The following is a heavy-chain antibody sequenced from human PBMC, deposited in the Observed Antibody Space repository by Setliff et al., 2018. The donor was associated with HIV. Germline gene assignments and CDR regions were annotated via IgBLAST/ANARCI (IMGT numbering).Heavy chain of an antibody. CDR1: GGSITGHY. CDR2: ISSSGSTT. J-gene: IGHJ4*02. D-gene: IGHD3-10*01. CDR3: AREMVRGVLGSISCDY. Sequence: LSLTCTVSGGSITGHYWSWIRQPPGKGLAWVSYISSSGSTTYYADSVKDRFTISRDNSRNTMFVQMNSLRPEDTAIYYCAREMVRGVLGSISCDYWGQGTLVTVSS. V-gene: IGHV3-11*04.